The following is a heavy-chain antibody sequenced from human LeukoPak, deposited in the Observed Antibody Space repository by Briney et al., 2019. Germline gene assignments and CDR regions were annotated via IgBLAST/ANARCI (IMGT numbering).Heavy chain of an antibody. CDR2: IWYDGSNK. V-gene: IGHV3-33*01. D-gene: IGHD3-22*01. Sequence: PGRSLRLSCAASGFTFSSYGMHWVRQAPGKGLEWVAVIWYDGSNKYYADSVKGRFTISRDNSKNTLYLQMNSLRAEDTAVYYCARGYHYDSSFKPFDIWGQGTMVTVSS. CDR3: ARGYHYDSSFKPFDI. J-gene: IGHJ3*02. CDR1: GFTFSSYG.